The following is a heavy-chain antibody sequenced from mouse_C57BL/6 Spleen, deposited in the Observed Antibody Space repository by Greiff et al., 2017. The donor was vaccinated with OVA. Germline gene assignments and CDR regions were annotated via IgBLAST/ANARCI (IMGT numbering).Heavy chain of an antibody. CDR2: IHPNSGST. J-gene: IGHJ2*01. CDR3: ARYYHGSSYDFDY. Sequence: QVQLQQPGAELVKPGASVKLSCKASGYTFTSYWMHWVKQRPGQGLEWIGMIHPNSGSTNYNEKFKSKATLTVDKSSSTAYMQLSSLTSEDSAVYYCARYYHGSSYDFDYWGQGTTLTVSS. D-gene: IGHD1-1*01. CDR1: GYTFTSYW. V-gene: IGHV1-64*01.